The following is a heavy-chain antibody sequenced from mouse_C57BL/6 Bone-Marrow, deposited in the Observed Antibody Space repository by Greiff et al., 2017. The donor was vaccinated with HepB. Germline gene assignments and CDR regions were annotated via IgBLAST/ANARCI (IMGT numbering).Heavy chain of an antibody. D-gene: IGHD1-1*01. J-gene: IGHJ1*03. CDR2: INYDGSST. CDR1: GFTFSDYY. CDR3: SRGPFYGSSYKYFDV. V-gene: IGHV5-16*01. Sequence: EVHLVESEGGLVQPGSSMKLSCTASGFTFSDYYMAWVRQVPEKGLEWVANINYDGSSTYYLDSLKSRFIISIDNAKNILYLQMSSLKSEDTATYYCSRGPFYGSSYKYFDVWGTGTTVTVSS.